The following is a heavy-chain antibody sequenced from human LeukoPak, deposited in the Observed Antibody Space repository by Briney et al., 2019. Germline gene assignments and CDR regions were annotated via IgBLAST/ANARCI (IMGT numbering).Heavy chain of an antibody. Sequence: SETLSLICTVSDGSISSTSYYWGWIRQPPGKGLEWIGSIYYSGSTYYNPSLKSRVTISVDTSKKQFSLKLSSVTAADTAVYYCARQRPLAYCGGDCYSGNFDYWGQGTLVTVSS. V-gene: IGHV4-39*01. CDR2: IYYSGST. J-gene: IGHJ4*02. D-gene: IGHD2-21*02. CDR1: DGSISSTSYY. CDR3: ARQRPLAYCGGDCYSGNFDY.